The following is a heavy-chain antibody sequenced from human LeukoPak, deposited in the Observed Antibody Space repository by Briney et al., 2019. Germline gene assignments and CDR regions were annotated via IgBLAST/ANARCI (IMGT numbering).Heavy chain of an antibody. J-gene: IGHJ4*02. CDR1: GGTFSSYT. V-gene: IGHV1-69*04. Sequence: SVKVSCKASGGTFSSYTISWVRQAPGQGLEWMGRIIPILGIANYAQKFQGRVTITADKSTSTAYMELSSLRSEDTAVYYCARDARGGDSVFWGQGTLVTVSS. D-gene: IGHD2-21*01. CDR3: ARDARGGDSVF. CDR2: IIPILGIA.